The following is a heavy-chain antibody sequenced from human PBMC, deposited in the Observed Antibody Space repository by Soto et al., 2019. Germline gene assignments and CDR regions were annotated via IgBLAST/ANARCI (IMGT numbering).Heavy chain of an antibody. Sequence: GEALKISCKGSGYSFTSYWISWVRQMPGKGLEWMGRIDPSDSYTNYSPSFQGHVTISADKSISTAYLQWSSLKASDTAMYYCARHSRGSSWPEVGLSWFDPWGQGTLVTVSS. J-gene: IGHJ5*02. D-gene: IGHD6-13*01. CDR2: IDPSDSYT. CDR3: ARHSRGSSWPEVGLSWFDP. CDR1: GYSFTSYW. V-gene: IGHV5-10-1*01.